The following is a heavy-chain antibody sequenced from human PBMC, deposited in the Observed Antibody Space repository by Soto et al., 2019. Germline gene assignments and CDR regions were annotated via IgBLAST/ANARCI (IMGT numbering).Heavy chain of an antibody. J-gene: IGHJ4*02. D-gene: IGHD3-10*01. CDR3: ARDLDGSGSYYTKY. V-gene: IGHV1-18*01. Sequence: QVQLVQSGAEVKKPGSSVKVSCKASGGTFSSYAISWVRQAPGQGLEWMGWISPHKDNTYYAQRLQGRVTMTTDTSTSTAYMELRSLRSDDTAVYFCARDLDGSGSYYTKYWGQGTLVTVSS. CDR1: GGTFSSYA. CDR2: ISPHKDNT.